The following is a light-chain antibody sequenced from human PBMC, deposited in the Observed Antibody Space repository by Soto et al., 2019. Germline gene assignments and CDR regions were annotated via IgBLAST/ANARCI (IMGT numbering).Light chain of an antibody. Sequence: QSVLTQPPSASGTPGQRVTISCSGSSSNIGSNYLYWYQQLPGTAPKLLIYRNNQRPSGVPDRFSGSKSGTSASLAISWLRSEDEADYYCAAWDDSLSGYVFGTGTKLTVL. CDR2: RNN. V-gene: IGLV1-47*01. CDR3: AAWDDSLSGYV. J-gene: IGLJ1*01. CDR1: SSNIGSNY.